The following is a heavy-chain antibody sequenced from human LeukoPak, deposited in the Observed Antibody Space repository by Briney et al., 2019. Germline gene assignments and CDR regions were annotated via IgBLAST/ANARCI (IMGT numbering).Heavy chain of an antibody. V-gene: IGHV3-74*01. CDR3: IRHYDY. J-gene: IGHJ4*02. CDR2: INPDGSSA. CDR1: GFTFSSYL. D-gene: IGHD1-26*01. Sequence: GGSLRLSCAASGFTFSSYLMHWVRQAPGKGLVWVSRINPDGSSAVYADSVKGRFTISRDNAKNTLFLQMNSLRGKDTAVYYCIRHYDYWGQGTLVTVSP.